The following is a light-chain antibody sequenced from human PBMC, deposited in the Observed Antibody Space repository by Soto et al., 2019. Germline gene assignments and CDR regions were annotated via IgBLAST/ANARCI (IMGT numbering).Light chain of an antibody. V-gene: IGKV1-5*03. CDR2: KAS. CDR3: QQYNSYWT. J-gene: IGKJ1*01. Sequence: DIQMTQSPSTLSASVGDRVTITCRASQSISSWLAWYQQKPGKAPKLLIYKASSLESGVPLRFSGSGSGTEFTFTISSLQPDDFSTYYCQQYNSYWTFGQGTKVEIK. CDR1: QSISSW.